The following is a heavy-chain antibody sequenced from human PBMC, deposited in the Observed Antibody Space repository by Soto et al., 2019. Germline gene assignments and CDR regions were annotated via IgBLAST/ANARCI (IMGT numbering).Heavy chain of an antibody. CDR2: VSPTGDTV. CDR1: GFRFEQYV. D-gene: IGHD3-10*01. Sequence: VQVVASGGGLVQPGMSLRLSCAVSGFRFEQYVMHWVRQAPGKGLECVSTVSPTGDTVAYADSVEGRFTVSRDNAKHSLYLHMNSLKGDDTAFYYCLKDAPNGSIEAWGQGTLVTVSS. J-gene: IGHJ5*02. V-gene: IGHV3-9*01. CDR3: LKDAPNGSIEA.